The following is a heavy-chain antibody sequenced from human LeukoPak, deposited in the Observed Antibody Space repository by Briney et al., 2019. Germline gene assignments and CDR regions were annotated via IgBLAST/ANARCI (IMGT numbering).Heavy chain of an antibody. V-gene: IGHV1-18*01. D-gene: IGHD3-10*01. J-gene: IGHJ3*02. CDR2: ISAYNGNT. CDR1: GYTFTSYG. Sequence: GASVKVSCKASGYTFTSYGISWVRQAPGQGLEWMGWISAYNGNTNYAQKLQGRFTMTTDTSTSTAYMELRSLRPDDTAVYYCARGGITMVRGVIDAFDIWGQGTMVTVSS. CDR3: ARGGITMVRGVIDAFDI.